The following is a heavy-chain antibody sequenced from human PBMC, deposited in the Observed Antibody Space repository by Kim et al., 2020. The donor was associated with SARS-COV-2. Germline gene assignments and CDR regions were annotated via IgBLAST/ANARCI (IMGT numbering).Heavy chain of an antibody. Sequence: GGSLRLSCAASGFTFSSYWMSCVRQAPGKGLEWVANIKQDGSEKYYVDSVKGRFTISRDNAKNSLYLQMNSLRAEDTAVYYCARDQVLRYFDWLLSAPDPYYGMDVWGQGTTVTVSS. D-gene: IGHD3-9*01. CDR2: IKQDGSEK. J-gene: IGHJ6*02. CDR3: ARDQVLRYFDWLLSAPDPYYGMDV. V-gene: IGHV3-7*01. CDR1: GFTFSSYW.